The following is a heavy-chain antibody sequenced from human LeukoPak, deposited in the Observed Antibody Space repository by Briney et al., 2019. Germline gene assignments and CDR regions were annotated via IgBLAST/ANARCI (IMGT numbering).Heavy chain of an antibody. CDR2: INHSGST. V-gene: IGHV4-34*01. CDR3: VGARNCSGGSCYSIDY. J-gene: IGHJ4*02. Sequence: SETLSLTCAVYGGSFSGYYWSWIRQPPGKGLEWIGEINHSGSTNYNPSLKSRVTISVDTSKNQFSLKLSSATAADTAVYYCVGARNCSGGSCYSIDYWGQGTLVTVSS. D-gene: IGHD2-15*01. CDR1: GGSFSGYY.